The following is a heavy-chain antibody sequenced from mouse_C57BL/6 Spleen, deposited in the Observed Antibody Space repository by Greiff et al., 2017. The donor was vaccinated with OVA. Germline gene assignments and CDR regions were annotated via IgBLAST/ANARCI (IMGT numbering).Heavy chain of an antibody. CDR3: ARQAYDYGYFDD. CDR1: GYTFTTYS. CDR2: FHPYNVDT. Sequence: QVQLQQSGPELVKPGASVKMSCKASGYTFTTYSIEWMKQNHGKSLEWIGNFHPYNVDTKYNEKFKGKATLTVEKSSSTEYLDISGIASDDSAVYYCARQAYDYGYFDDWGQGTTLTVSS. D-gene: IGHD2-4*01. V-gene: IGHV1-47*01. J-gene: IGHJ2*01.